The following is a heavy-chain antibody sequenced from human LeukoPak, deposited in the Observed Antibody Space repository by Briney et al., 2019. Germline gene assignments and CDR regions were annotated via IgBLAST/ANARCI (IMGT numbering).Heavy chain of an antibody. Sequence: LGESLKISCKGSGYSFSSYWIGWVRQMPGKGLEWMGIIYPGDSDTRYGPSFQGQVTISADKSISTAYLQWSSLRASDTAMYYCARLDCGGDCYSVPEYFQHWGQGTLVTVSS. CDR2: IYPGDSDT. V-gene: IGHV5-51*01. CDR3: ARLDCGGDCYSVPEYFQH. CDR1: GYSFSSYW. D-gene: IGHD2-21*02. J-gene: IGHJ1*01.